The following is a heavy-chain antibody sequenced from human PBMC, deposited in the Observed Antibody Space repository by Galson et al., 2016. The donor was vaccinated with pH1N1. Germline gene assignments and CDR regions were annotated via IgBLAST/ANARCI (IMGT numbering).Heavy chain of an antibody. CDR3: ARDLGGYFGEYGNYYIDD. J-gene: IGHJ6*03. Sequence: SVKVSCKASGYTFTTLGISWVRQAPGQGLEWMGWISAHNGKTKYEQKFQGRVTLTTDTSTSTAYMELWSLKSDDTAIYYCARDLGGYFGEYGNYYIDDWGKGTTVIVSS. CDR1: GYTFTTLG. V-gene: IGHV1-18*01. CDR2: ISAHNGKT. D-gene: IGHD3-10*01.